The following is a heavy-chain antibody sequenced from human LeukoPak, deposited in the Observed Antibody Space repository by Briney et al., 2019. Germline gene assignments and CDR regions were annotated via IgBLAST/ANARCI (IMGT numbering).Heavy chain of an antibody. D-gene: IGHD6-13*01. CDR2: INSDGSST. CDR3: ARGIAAACTVEYFQH. J-gene: IGHJ1*01. Sequence: GGSLRLSCAAPGFTFSSYWMHWVRQAPGKGLVWVSRINSDGSSTSYADSVKGRFTISRDNAKNTLYLQMNSLRAEDTAVYYCARGIAAACTVEYFQHWGQGTLVTVSS. CDR1: GFTFSSYW. V-gene: IGHV3-74*01.